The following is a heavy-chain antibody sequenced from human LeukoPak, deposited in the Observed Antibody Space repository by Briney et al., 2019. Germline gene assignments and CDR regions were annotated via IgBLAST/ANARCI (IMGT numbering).Heavy chain of an antibody. V-gene: IGHV4-31*03. CDR1: GGSISSGGYY. Sequence: SQTLSLTCTVSGGSISSGGYYWSWIRQHPGKGLEWIGYIYYSGSTYYNPSLKSRVTISVDTSKNQFSLKLSSMTAADTAVYYCARELEDFWSGYSPLYYYYYYMDVWGKGTTVTVSS. J-gene: IGHJ6*03. CDR3: ARELEDFWSGYSPLYYYYYYMDV. CDR2: IYYSGST. D-gene: IGHD3-3*01.